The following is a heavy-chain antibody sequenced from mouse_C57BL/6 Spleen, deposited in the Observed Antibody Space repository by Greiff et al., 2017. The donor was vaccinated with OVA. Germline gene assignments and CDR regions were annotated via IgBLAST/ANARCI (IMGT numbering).Heavy chain of an antibody. CDR3: ARWDTVVENYFDY. J-gene: IGHJ2*01. V-gene: IGHV1-4*01. CDR1: GYTFTSYT. D-gene: IGHD1-1*01. Sequence: QVQLQQSGAELARPGASVKMSCKASGYTFTSYTMHWVQQRPGQGLEWIGYINPSSGYTKYNQKFKDKATLTADKSSSTAYMQLSSLTSEDSAVYYCARWDTVVENYFDYWGQGTTLTVSS. CDR2: INPSSGYT.